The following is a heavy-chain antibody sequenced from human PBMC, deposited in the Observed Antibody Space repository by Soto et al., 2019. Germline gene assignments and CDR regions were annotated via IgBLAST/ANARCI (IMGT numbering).Heavy chain of an antibody. CDR2: ISGSGGST. D-gene: IGHD6-6*01. CDR3: AKGRVGDSSSSD. Sequence: GGSLRLSCAASGFTFSSYAMSWVRQAPGKGLEWASAISGSGGSTYYADSVKGRFTISRDNSKNTLYLQMNSLRAEDTAVYYCAKGRVGDSSSSDWGQGTLVTVSS. CDR1: GFTFSSYA. V-gene: IGHV3-23*01. J-gene: IGHJ4*02.